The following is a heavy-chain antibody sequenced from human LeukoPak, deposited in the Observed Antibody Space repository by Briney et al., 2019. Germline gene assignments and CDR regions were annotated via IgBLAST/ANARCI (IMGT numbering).Heavy chain of an antibody. J-gene: IGHJ4*02. D-gene: IGHD3-22*01. CDR3: AKDWGDYYDWGYYFDY. CDR1: GFTFSSYG. V-gene: IGHV3-30*18. Sequence: GRSLRLSCAASGFTFSSYGMHWVRQAPGKGLEWVAVISYDGSNKYYAGSVKGRFTISRDNSKNTLYLQMNSLRAEDTAVYYCAKDWGDYYDWGYYFDYWGQGTLVTVSS. CDR2: ISYDGSNK.